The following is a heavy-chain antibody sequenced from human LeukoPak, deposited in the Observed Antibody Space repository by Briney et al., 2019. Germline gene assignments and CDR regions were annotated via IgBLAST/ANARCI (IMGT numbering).Heavy chain of an antibody. CDR2: ISYDGSNK. D-gene: IGHD3-9*01. V-gene: IGHV3-30-3*01. Sequence: RSLRLSCAASGFTFSSYAMHWVRQAPGKGLEWVAVISYDGSNKYYADSVKGRFTISRDNSKNTLYLQMNSLRAEDTAVYYCARGLPDILTGYYLDYWGQGTLVTVSS. J-gene: IGHJ4*02. CDR3: ARGLPDILTGYYLDY. CDR1: GFTFSSYA.